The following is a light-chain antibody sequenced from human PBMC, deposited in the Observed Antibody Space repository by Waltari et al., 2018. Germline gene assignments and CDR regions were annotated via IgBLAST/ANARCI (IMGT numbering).Light chain of an antibody. V-gene: IGLV1-40*01. CDR3: QSYDSSLSGVL. CDR1: SSNIGAGFE. Sequence: QSVLTQPPSVSGAPGPRVTISCTGSSSNIGAGFEIQWYQQLPGTAPKLLIYGNRNRPSGGPDGFSGSKSGTSASLAITGLQAEDDGDYYCQSYDSSLSGVLFGGGTKLTVL. J-gene: IGLJ2*01. CDR2: GNR.